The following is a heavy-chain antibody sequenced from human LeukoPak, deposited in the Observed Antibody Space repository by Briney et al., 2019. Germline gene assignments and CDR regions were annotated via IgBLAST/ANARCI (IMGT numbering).Heavy chain of an antibody. V-gene: IGHV4-4*07. D-gene: IGHD6-13*01. CDR2: IYTSGST. CDR3: ARAFYSSSWYHKEDFFDY. CDR1: GGSISSYY. J-gene: IGHJ4*02. Sequence: SETLPLTCTVSGGSISSYYWSWIRQPAGKGLEWIGRIYTSGSTNYNPSLKSRVTMSVDTSKNQFSLKLSSVTAADTAVYYCARAFYSSSWYHKEDFFDYWGQGTPVTVSS.